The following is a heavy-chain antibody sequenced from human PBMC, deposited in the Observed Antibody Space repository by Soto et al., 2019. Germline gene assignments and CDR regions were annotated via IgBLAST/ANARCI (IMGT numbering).Heavy chain of an antibody. CDR2: INAGNGNT. D-gene: IGHD5-12*01. CDR3: ASDIVATTGYYFDY. Sequence: ASVKVSCKASGCTFTSYAMHWVRQAPGQRLEWMGWINAGNGNTKYSQKFQGRVTITRDTSASTAYMELSSLRSEDTAVYYCASDIVATTGYYFDYWGQGTLVTVSS. J-gene: IGHJ4*02. V-gene: IGHV1-3*01. CDR1: GCTFTSYA.